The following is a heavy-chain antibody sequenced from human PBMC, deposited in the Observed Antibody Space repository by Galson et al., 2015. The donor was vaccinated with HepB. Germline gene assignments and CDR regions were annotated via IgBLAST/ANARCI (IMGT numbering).Heavy chain of an antibody. CDR1: GSSFPSYW. J-gene: IGHJ6*02. D-gene: IGHD6-13*01. Sequence: QSGAEVKKPGESLKISCKGSGSSFPSYWIGWVRQMPGKGLEWMGIIYPGDSDTRYSPSFQGQVTISADKSISTAYLQWSSLTASDTAMYYFAKQLIQGGVAAAGTELPGYYYYGMDGWGQGTTVTVSS. V-gene: IGHV5-51*01. CDR3: AKQLIQGGVAAAGTELPGYYYYGMDG. CDR2: IYPGDSDT.